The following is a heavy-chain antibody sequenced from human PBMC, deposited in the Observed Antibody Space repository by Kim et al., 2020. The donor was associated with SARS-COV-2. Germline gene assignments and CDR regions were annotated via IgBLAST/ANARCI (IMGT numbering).Heavy chain of an antibody. CDR2: IWFDGSDK. CDR3: ARGPHYDSWSGYSDYYYGMDV. Sequence: GGSLRLSCSASGFTFNTYGMHWVRQAPGKGLEWVAVIWFDGSDKYYADSVKGRFTISRDHSTDTLYLQMRSLRAEDTAVYYCARGPHYDSWSGYSDYYYGMDVWGQGTTVTVSS. D-gene: IGHD3-3*01. J-gene: IGHJ6*02. V-gene: IGHV3-33*01. CDR1: GFTFNTYG.